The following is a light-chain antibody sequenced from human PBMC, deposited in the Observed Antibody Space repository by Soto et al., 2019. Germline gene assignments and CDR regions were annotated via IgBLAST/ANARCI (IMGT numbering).Light chain of an antibody. CDR3: QQRSNWPSIT. CDR1: QGVNTN. V-gene: IGKV3-11*01. Sequence: EIVMTQSPATLSVSPGERATLSCRASQGVNTNIAWYQQKPGQTPRLLIYDASARATGIPARFSGSGSGTDFTLTISSLEPEDFAVYYCQQRSNWPSITFGQGTRLEIK. J-gene: IGKJ5*01. CDR2: DAS.